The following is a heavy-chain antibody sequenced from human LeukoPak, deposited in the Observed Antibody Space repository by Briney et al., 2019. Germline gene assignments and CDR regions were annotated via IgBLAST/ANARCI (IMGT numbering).Heavy chain of an antibody. CDR2: INPSGGST. V-gene: IGHV1-46*01. CDR3: VRLGAYLRSFDY. J-gene: IGHJ4*02. D-gene: IGHD3-10*01. Sequence: ASVKVSCKASGYAFTNYFMHWVRQAPGQGLEWMGIINPSGGSTTYAQKFQGRVTMTRDTSTNTVYMELSSLTSEDTAVYYCVRLGAYLRSFDYWGQGTLVTVSS. CDR1: GYAFTNYF.